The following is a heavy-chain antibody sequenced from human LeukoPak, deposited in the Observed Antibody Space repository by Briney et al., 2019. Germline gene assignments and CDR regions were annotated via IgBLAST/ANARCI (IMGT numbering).Heavy chain of an antibody. D-gene: IGHD3-10*01. Sequence: PSETLSLTCSVSGGSINSYYWNWTRQPAGKGLEWIGRINTSGSTNYNPSLKSRVTISVDTSKNQFSLRLSSVTAADTAVYYCARGPGGSGTRPPYTFYFGMDVWGQGTTVTVSS. J-gene: IGHJ6*02. V-gene: IGHV4-4*07. CDR3: ARGPGGSGTRPPYTFYFGMDV. CDR1: GGSINSYY. CDR2: INTSGST.